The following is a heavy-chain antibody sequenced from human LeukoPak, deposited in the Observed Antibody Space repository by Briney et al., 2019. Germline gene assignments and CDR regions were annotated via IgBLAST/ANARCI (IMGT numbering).Heavy chain of an antibody. CDR3: ARGIPKRGLLY. D-gene: IGHD3-10*01. V-gene: IGHV3-21*01. Sequence: GGSLRLSCAASGFTFSSYSMNWVRQAPGKGLEWVPSISSSSSYIYYADSVKGRFTISRDNAKNSLYLQMNSLRAEDTAVYYCARGIPKRGLLYWGQGTLVTVSS. CDR1: GFTFSSYS. CDR2: ISSSSSYI. J-gene: IGHJ4*02.